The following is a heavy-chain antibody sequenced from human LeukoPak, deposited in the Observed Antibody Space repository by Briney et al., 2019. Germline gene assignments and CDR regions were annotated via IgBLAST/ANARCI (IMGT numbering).Heavy chain of an antibody. CDR1: GYTYTSYY. CDR2: INPSGGST. CDR3: ARAIIAVAGFDY. Sequence: ASVKVSCKASGYTYTSYYMHWVRQPPGQGLEWMGIINPSGGSTSYAQKFQGRVTMTRDTSTSTVYMELSSLRSEDTAVYYCARAIIAVAGFDYWGQGTLVTVSS. D-gene: IGHD6-19*01. J-gene: IGHJ4*02. V-gene: IGHV1-46*01.